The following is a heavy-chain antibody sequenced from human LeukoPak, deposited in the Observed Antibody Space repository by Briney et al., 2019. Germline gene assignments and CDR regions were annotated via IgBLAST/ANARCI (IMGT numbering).Heavy chain of an antibody. V-gene: IGHV5-51*01. D-gene: IGHD6-6*01. CDR3: ASLDLDSSSPSWYFDV. J-gene: IGHJ2*01. CDR2: IYPGDSDT. Sequence: GESLEISCKGSGYSFTSYWIGWVRQMPGKGLEWMGIIYPGDSDTRYSPSFQGQVTISADKSISTAYLQWTSLKASDTAMYYCASLDLDSSSPSWYFDVWGRGTLVTVSS. CDR1: GYSFTSYW.